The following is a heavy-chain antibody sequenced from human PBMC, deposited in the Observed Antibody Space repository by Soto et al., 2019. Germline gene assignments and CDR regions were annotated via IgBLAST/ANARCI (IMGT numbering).Heavy chain of an antibody. V-gene: IGHV1-69*04. CDR2: IIPILGIA. J-gene: IGHJ4*02. D-gene: IGHD5-12*01. CDR3: ARDGRLSGYDPGVSDY. Sequence: ASVKVSCKASGGTFSSYTISWVRQAPGQGLEWMGRIIPILGIANYAQKFQGRVTITADKSTSTAYMELSSLRSEDTAVYYCARDGRLSGYDPGVSDYWGQGTLVTVSS. CDR1: GGTFSSYT.